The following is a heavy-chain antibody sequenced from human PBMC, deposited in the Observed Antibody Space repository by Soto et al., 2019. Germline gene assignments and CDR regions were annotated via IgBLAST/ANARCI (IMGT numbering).Heavy chain of an antibody. V-gene: IGHV4-31*03. CDR3: ARDNYDFWSALDAFDI. J-gene: IGHJ3*02. CDR2: IYYSGST. CDR1: GGSISSGGYY. Sequence: SETLSLTCTVSGGSISSGGYYWSWIRQHPGKGLEWIGYIYYSGSTYYNLSLKSRVTISVDTSKNQFSLKLSSVTAADTAVYYCARDNYDFWSALDAFDIWGQGTMVTVSS. D-gene: IGHD3-3*01.